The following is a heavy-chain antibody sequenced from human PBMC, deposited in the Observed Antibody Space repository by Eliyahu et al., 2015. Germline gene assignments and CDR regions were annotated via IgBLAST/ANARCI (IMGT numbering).Heavy chain of an antibody. J-gene: IGHJ5*02. Sequence: EVQLVESGGGLVQPGRSRXLXCAASGFTFDXXAMHWVRQAPGKGLEWVSGISWNSGSIGYADSVKGRFTISRDNAKNSLYLQMNSLRAEDTALYYCAKGVVRDYMVVSSWFDPWGQGTLVTVSS. CDR1: GFTFDXXA. D-gene: IGHD4-11*01. CDR3: AKGVVRDYMVVSSWFDP. CDR2: ISWNSGSI. V-gene: IGHV3-9*01.